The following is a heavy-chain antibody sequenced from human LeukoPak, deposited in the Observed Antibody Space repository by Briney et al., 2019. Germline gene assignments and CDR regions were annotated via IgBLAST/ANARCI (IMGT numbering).Heavy chain of an antibody. D-gene: IGHD5-24*01. CDR2: IIPIFGTA. CDR3: ARGKERWLQRTGFDY. V-gene: IGHV1-69*05. CDR1: GYNFNGFG. J-gene: IGHJ4*02. Sequence: SVKVSCKASGYNFNGFGITWVRQAPGQGLEWMGGIIPIFGTANYAQKFQGRVTITTDESTSTAYMELSSLRSEDTAVYYCARGKERWLQRTGFDYWGQGTLVTVSS.